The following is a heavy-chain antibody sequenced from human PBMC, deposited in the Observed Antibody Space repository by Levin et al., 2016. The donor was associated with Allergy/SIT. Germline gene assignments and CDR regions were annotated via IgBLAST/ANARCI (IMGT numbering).Heavy chain of an antibody. CDR3: ASSGRRGSLVPAAIYPTYYYYYMDV. D-gene: IGHD2-2*02. CDR2: IYYSGST. J-gene: IGHJ6*03. Sequence: WIRQPPGKGLEWIGYIYYSGSTYYNPSLKSRVTISVDTSKNQFSLKLSSVTAADTAVYYCASSGRRGSLVPAAIYPTYYYYYMDVWGKGTTVTVSS. V-gene: IGHV4-31*02.